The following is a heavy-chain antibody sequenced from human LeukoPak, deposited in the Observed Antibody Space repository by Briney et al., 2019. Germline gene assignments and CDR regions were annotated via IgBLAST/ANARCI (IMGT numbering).Heavy chain of an antibody. CDR1: RGSISSSNYY. J-gene: IGHJ4*02. CDR3: ARLRKYYDFWSGYLDY. V-gene: IGHV4-39*07. CDR2: IYYSGTT. D-gene: IGHD3-3*01. Sequence: PSETLSLTCSVSRGSISSSNYYWGWIRQPPGKSLEWIGNIYYSGTTYYNPSLPSLKSRVTILVDTSKNQFSLKLRSVTAADTAVYYCARLRKYYDFWSGYLDYWGQGTLVTVSS.